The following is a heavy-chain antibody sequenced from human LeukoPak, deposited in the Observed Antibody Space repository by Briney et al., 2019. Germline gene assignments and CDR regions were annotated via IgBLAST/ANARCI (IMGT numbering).Heavy chain of an antibody. CDR2: INHSGST. CDR3: ARVTTRSWFDP. V-gene: IGHV4-34*01. CDR1: GGSFSGYY. D-gene: IGHD4-11*01. Sequence: PSETLSLTCAVYGGSFSGYYWSWIRQPPGKGLEWIGEINHSGSTNYNPSLKSRVTISVDTSKNQFSLKLSSVTAADTAVYYCARVTTRSWFDPWGQGTLVTVSS. J-gene: IGHJ5*02.